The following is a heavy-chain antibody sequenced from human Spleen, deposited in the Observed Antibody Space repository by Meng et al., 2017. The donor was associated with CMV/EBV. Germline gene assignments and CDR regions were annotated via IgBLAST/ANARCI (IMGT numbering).Heavy chain of an antibody. CDR3: ARDDGYLKSRYYYYYGMDV. CDR1: GGTFSSYI. V-gene: IGHV1-69*05. Sequence: SVKVSCKASGGTFSSYILSWVRQAPGQGLEWMGGIIPIFSTANYAQKFQGRVTITTDESTTTAYMELSSLRSEDTAVYYCARDDGYLKSRYYYYYGMDVWGQGTTVTVSS. CDR2: IIPIFSTA. D-gene: IGHD3-22*01. J-gene: IGHJ6*02.